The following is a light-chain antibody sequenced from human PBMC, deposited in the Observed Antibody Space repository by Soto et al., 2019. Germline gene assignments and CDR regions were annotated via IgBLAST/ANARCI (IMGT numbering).Light chain of an antibody. CDR1: QSISSW. CDR3: QQYNSYRT. CDR2: DAS. Sequence: DIQMTQSPSTLSASVGDRVTITCRASQSISSWLAWYQQKPGKAPKLLIYDASSLESGVPSRFSGSVSGTEFTLTISSLQPDDFATYYCQQYNSYRTFGQGTKVDI. V-gene: IGKV1-5*01. J-gene: IGKJ1*01.